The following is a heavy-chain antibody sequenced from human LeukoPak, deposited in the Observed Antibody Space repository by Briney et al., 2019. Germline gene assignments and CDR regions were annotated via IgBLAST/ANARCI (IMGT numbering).Heavy chain of an antibody. CDR3: ARDWISRLSDFDYYDSP. V-gene: IGHV3-48*04. Sequence: GGSLRLSCAASGFTFSSYSMNWVRQAPGKGLEWVSYISSSSSTIYYADSVKGRFTISRDNAKNSLYLQMNSLRAEDTAVYYCARDWISRLSDFDYYDSPGGQGTLVTVSS. J-gene: IGHJ5*02. D-gene: IGHD3-22*01. CDR1: GFTFSSYS. CDR2: ISSSSSTI.